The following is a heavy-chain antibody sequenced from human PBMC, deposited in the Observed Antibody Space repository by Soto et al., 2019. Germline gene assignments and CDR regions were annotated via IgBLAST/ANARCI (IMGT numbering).Heavy chain of an antibody. Sequence: QVQLVQSGAEVKKPGSSVKVSCKASGGTFSSYAISWVRQAPGQGLEWMGGIIPIFGTANYVQKFQGRVTLTADESTSTAYMELSSLRAEDTAVYYCARDQVQYYDSSGYYYFDYWGQGTLVTVSS. D-gene: IGHD3-22*01. V-gene: IGHV1-69*01. J-gene: IGHJ4*02. CDR2: IIPIFGTA. CDR1: GGTFSSYA. CDR3: ARDQVQYYDSSGYYYFDY.